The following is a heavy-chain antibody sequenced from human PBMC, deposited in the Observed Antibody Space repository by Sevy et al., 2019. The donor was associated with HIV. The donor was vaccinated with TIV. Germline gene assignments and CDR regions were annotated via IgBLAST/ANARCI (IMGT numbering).Heavy chain of an antibody. CDR3: ARDRRGYYGSGTYYYYGMDV. Sequence: GGSLRLSCVASGFTFSNYGIHWVRQAPGKGLEWVAVIWYDGNNKYYADSVKGRFTISRDNSKNTLYLQMNSLRAEDTAVYYCARDRRGYYGSGTYYYYGMDVWGQWTTVTVSS. D-gene: IGHD3-10*01. V-gene: IGHV3-33*01. CDR1: GFTFSNYG. CDR2: IWYDGNNK. J-gene: IGHJ6*02.